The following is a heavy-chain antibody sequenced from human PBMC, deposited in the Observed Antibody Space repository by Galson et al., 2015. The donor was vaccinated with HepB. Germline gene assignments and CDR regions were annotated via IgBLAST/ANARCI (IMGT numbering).Heavy chain of an antibody. CDR1: GSTLPSYS. CDR3: AGGPYGSTWYPFDN. D-gene: IGHD6-13*01. Sequence: SVTVSCKASGSTLPSYSLSWVRQAPGQALEWLGGIIPIFGTPNHAQKFQGRITITADESTSTAYMELGSLTSEDTAVYYCAGGPYGSTWYPFDNWGQGTLVTVSS. V-gene: IGHV1-69*13. CDR2: IIPIFGTP. J-gene: IGHJ4*02.